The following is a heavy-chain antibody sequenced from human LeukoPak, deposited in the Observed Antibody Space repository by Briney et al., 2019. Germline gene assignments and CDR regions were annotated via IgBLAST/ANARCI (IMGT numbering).Heavy chain of an antibody. V-gene: IGHV1-2*02. D-gene: IGHD3-22*01. J-gene: IGHJ5*02. CDR3: ARNSRAKRITMIVVVRTERRWFDP. CDR2: INPNSGGT. CDR1: GYTFTGYY. Sequence: GASVKVSCKASGYTFTGYYMHWVRQAPGQGLEWMGWINPNSGGTNYAQKFQGRVTMTRDTSISTAYMELSRLRSDDTAVYYCARNSRAKRITMIVVVRTERRWFDPWGQGTLVTVSS.